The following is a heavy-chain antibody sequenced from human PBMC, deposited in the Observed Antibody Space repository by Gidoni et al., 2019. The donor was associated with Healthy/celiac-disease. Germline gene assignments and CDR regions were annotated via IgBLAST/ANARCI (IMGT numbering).Heavy chain of an antibody. CDR2: ISWNSGII. D-gene: IGHD6-19*01. J-gene: IGHJ5*02. CDR3: AKGQQWLERGGYWFDP. Sequence: EVQLVESGGGLVQPGRSLRLSCAASGFTFDAYAMHWVRQAPGKGLEWVSGISWNSGIIGYADSVKGRFTISRDNAKNSLYLQMNSLRAEDTALYYCAKGQQWLERGGYWFDPWGQGTLVTVSS. CDR1: GFTFDAYA. V-gene: IGHV3-9*01.